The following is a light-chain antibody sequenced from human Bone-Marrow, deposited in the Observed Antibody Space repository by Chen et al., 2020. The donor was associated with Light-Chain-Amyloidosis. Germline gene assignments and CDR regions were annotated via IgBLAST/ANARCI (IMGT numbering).Light chain of an antibody. V-gene: IGLV6-57*01. J-gene: IGLJ3*02. CDR1: SGSIATNY. Sequence: NFMLTQPHSVSASPGKTVIISCTRSSGSIATNYVQWYQQRPGSSPTTVIYEDDQRPSGVPDRFSGSIDRSSNSASLAISGLKPEDEADYYCQSYQGSSQGVFGGGTKVTVL. CDR2: EDD. CDR3: QSYQGSSQGV.